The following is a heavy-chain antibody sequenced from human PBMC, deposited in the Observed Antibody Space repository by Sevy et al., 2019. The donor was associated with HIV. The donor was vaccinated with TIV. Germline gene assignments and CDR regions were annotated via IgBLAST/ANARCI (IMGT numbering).Heavy chain of an antibody. CDR1: GFSFSSYA. J-gene: IGHJ5*02. CDR2: ITGSGGSI. CDR3: AQSTGGSRYVFDP. D-gene: IGHD6-13*01. V-gene: IGHV3-23*01. Sequence: GGSLRLSCAASGFSFSSYAMNWVRQAPGKGLEWVSVITGSGGSINYADSVKGRFTISRDNSKNTLYLQMNSLRVEDTAVYYCAQSTGGSRYVFDPWGEGTLVAVSS.